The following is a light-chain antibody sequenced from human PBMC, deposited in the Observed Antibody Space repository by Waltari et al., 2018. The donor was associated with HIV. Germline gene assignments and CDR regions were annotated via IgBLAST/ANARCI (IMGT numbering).Light chain of an antibody. CDR1: SSDVGSYNF. CDR2: EDN. J-gene: IGLJ2*01. V-gene: IGLV2-23*01. Sequence: QSALTQPASVSGSPGQSITISCTGTSSDVGSYNFVSWYQLHQGKAPNLIIYEDNKRPSGVSDRFSGSKSGNTASLTISGLQAEDEADYCCWSYAGSSTILFGGGTKLTVL. CDR3: WSYAGSSTIL.